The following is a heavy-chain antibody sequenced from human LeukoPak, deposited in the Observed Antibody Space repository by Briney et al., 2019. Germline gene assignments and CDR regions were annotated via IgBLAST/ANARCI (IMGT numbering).Heavy chain of an antibody. D-gene: IGHD6-13*01. CDR1: GGSISSYY. CDR2: IYYSGST. J-gene: IGHJ4*02. CDR3: ARVPLSGSRASDY. V-gene: IGHV4-59*12. Sequence: SETLSLTCTVSGGSISSYYWSWIRQPPGKGLEWIGYIYYSGSTNYNPSLKSRVTISVDTSKNQFSLKLSSVTAADTAVYYCARVPLSGSRASDYWGQGTLVTVSS.